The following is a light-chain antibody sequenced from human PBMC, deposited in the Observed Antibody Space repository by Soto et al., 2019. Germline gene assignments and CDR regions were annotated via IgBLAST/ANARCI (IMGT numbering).Light chain of an antibody. CDR1: QSISSY. Sequence: DIVFTLSPGTLSLSPEERASLSCRASQSISSYLAWYQQKPGQAPRLLIYAASSRATGIPDSFSGSGSGTDFTLTISRLEPEDFVIYYCQQCGRPPITFGQGTRLEIK. CDR2: AAS. V-gene: IGKV3-20*01. J-gene: IGKJ5*01. CDR3: QQCGRPPIT.